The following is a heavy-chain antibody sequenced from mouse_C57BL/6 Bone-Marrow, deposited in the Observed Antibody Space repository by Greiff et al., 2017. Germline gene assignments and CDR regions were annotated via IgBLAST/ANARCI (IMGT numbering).Heavy chain of an antibody. J-gene: IGHJ3*01. Sequence: QVQLQQSGAELVKPGASVKMSCKASGYTFTTYSIEWMKQNPGKSLEWIGNFHPYNDATKYNEKFKGKATMTVEKSSSTVYLELSRVTSVDSAVDYSARRSIYYDYDEFAYWGQGTLVTVSA. CDR2: FHPYNDAT. D-gene: IGHD2-4*01. CDR1: GYTFTTYS. CDR3: ARRSIYYDYDEFAY. V-gene: IGHV1-47*01.